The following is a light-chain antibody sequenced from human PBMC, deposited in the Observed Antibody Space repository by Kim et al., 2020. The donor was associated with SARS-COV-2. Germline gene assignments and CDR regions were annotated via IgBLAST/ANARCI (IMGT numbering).Light chain of an antibody. CDR1: SGAVTSGHW. CDR3: LLSYDDVRSV. CDR2: DTD. J-gene: IGLJ2*01. Sequence: GGPVALTRGSSSGAVTSGHWPYWFQQKPGQAPRTLIYDTDNKDSWTPARCSGALLWGKAALTLSGAQPEDEADYYCLLSYDDVRSVFGGGTQLTVL. V-gene: IGLV7-46*01.